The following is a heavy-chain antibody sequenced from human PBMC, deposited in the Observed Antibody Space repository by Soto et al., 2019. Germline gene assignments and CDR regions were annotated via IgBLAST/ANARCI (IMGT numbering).Heavy chain of an antibody. CDR3: AREGYDFWSGQAPTHI. CDR1: GFTFSSYS. CDR2: ISSSSSYI. D-gene: IGHD3-3*01. J-gene: IGHJ4*02. Sequence: PGGSLRLSCAASGFTFSSYSMNWVRQAPGKGLEWVSSISSSSSYIYYADSVKGRFTISRDNAKNSLYLQMNSLRAEDTAVYYCAREGYDFWSGQAPTHIWGQGTLVTVSS. V-gene: IGHV3-21*01.